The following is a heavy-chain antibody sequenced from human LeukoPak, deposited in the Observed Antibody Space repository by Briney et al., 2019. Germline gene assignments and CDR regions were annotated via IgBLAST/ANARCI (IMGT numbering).Heavy chain of an antibody. CDR1: GGSISSGDYY. J-gene: IGHJ4*02. Sequence: SQTLSLTCTVSGGSISSGDYYWSWIRQPPGKGPEWIGYIYYSGSTYYNPSLKSRVTISIDTSKDQFSLKLSSVTAADTAVYYCARGGYYYAPLDYWGQGTLVTVSS. D-gene: IGHD3-22*01. CDR2: IYYSGST. V-gene: IGHV4-30-4*08. CDR3: ARGGYYYAPLDY.